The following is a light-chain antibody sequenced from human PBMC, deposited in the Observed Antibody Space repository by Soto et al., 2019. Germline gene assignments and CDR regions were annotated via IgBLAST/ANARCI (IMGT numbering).Light chain of an antibody. CDR1: QSVLSSSNNKNY. CDR2: WAS. CDR3: QQDYSTRT. V-gene: IGKV4-1*01. Sequence: DIVMTQSPDSLAVSLGERVTINCKSSQSVLSSSNNKNYLAWYQQKPGQPPKLLIHWASTRESGVPDRFSGSGSGTYFTLTISSLQAEDVAVYYCQQDYSTRTFGQGTKLEIK. J-gene: IGKJ2*01.